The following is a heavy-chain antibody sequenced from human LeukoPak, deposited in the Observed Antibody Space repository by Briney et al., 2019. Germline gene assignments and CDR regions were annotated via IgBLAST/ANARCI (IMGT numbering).Heavy chain of an antibody. D-gene: IGHD2-2*01. CDR2: ISYDGSNK. CDR3: ARLSIDQLLD. V-gene: IGHV3-30-3*01. Sequence: GGSLRLSCAASGFTFSSYAMHWVRQAPGKGLEWVAVISYDGSNKYYADSVKGRFTISRDNSKNTLYLQMNSLRAEDTAVYYCARLSIDQLLDWGQGTLVTVSS. CDR1: GFTFSSYA. J-gene: IGHJ4*02.